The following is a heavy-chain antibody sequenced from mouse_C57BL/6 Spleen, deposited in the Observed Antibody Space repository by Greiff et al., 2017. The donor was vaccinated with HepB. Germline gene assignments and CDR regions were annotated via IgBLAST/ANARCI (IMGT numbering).Heavy chain of an antibody. CDR2: INPNNGGT. CDR3: ASWFYEQGFDY. Sequence: EVQLQQSGPELVKPGASVKISCKASGYTFTDYYMNWVKQSHGKSLEWIGDINPNNGGTSYNQKFKGKATLTVDKSSSTAYMELRSLTSEDSAVYYCASWFYEQGFDYWGQGTTLTVSS. V-gene: IGHV1-26*01. J-gene: IGHJ2*01. CDR1: GYTFTDYY. D-gene: IGHD2-3*01.